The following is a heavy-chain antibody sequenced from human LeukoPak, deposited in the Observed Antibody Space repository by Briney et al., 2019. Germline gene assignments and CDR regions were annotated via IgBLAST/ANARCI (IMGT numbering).Heavy chain of an antibody. CDR1: GYSFTTYW. CDR2: VYPGDSDT. J-gene: IGHJ1*01. CDR3: ARRFDTSGYFQN. Sequence: KGGESLKISCKGSGYSFTTYWIGWVRQMPGKGLEWMGIVYPGDSDTRYSPSFQGQVTISADKSISTAYLQWSSLKASDTAMYYCARRFDTSGYFQNWGQGTLVTVSS. D-gene: IGHD3-22*01. V-gene: IGHV5-51*01.